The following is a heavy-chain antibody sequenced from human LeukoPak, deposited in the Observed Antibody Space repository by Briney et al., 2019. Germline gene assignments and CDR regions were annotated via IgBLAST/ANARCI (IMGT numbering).Heavy chain of an antibody. D-gene: IGHD3-10*01. V-gene: IGHV4-34*01. CDR2: INHSGST. CDR3: AREVRRYYGSGSYYNLVDY. Sequence: SETLSLTCAVYGGSFSGYYWSWIRQPPGKGLEWIGEINHSGSTNYNPSLKSRVTISVDTSKNQFSLKLSSVTAADTAVYYCAREVRRYYGSGSYYNLVDYWGQGTLVTVSS. J-gene: IGHJ4*02. CDR1: GGSFSGYY.